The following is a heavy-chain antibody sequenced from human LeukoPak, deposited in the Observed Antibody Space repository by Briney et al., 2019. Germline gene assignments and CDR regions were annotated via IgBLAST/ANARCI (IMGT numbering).Heavy chain of an antibody. V-gene: IGHV4-39*01. J-gene: IGHJ4*02. CDR2: IYYSGST. CDR1: GGSISSSSYY. CDR3: ARSMGREFDY. Sequence: SETLSLTCTVPGGSISSSSYYWGWIRQPPGKGLEWIGSIYYSGSTYYNPSLKSRVTISVDTSKNQFSLKLSSVAAADTAVYYCARSMGREFDYWGQGTLVTVSS. D-gene: IGHD3-10*01.